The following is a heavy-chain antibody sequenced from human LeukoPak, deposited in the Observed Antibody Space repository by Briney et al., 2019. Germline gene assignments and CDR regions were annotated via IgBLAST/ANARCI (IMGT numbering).Heavy chain of an antibody. J-gene: IGHJ4*02. CDR2: INHSGST. CDR1: GGSFSGYY. Sequence: PSETLSLTCAVYGGSFSGYYWSWIRQPPGKGLEWIGEINHSGSTNYNPSLKSRVTISVDTSKNQFSLKLSSVTAADTAVYYCARGSHRGGIYWGQGTLVTVSS. CDR3: ARGSHRGGIY. V-gene: IGHV4-34*01. D-gene: IGHD2-15*01.